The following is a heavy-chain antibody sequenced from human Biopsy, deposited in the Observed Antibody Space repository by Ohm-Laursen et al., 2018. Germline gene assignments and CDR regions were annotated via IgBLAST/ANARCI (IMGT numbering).Heavy chain of an antibody. V-gene: IGHV3-15*01. Sequence: SLRLSCAASGFTFTHACMSWVRQGPGKGLEWLGRIKSKSDGEATDYAAAVQGRFAISRDDSTNTFYLQMKSLKSEDTGVFYCTVDLGRGFHWGQGTLVTVSS. D-gene: IGHD5-12*01. J-gene: IGHJ4*02. CDR2: IKSKSDGEAT. CDR3: TVDLGRGFH. CDR1: GFTFTHAC.